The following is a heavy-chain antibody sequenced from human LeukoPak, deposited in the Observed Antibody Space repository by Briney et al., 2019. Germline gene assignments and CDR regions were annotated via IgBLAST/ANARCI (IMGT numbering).Heavy chain of an antibody. CDR2: IYYSGST. J-gene: IGHJ4*02. D-gene: IGHD4-17*01. CDR1: SCSISSYY. CDR3: ARADYGDSDFDY. Sequence: SETLSLTCTVSSCSISSYYWSWIRQPPGKGLEWIGYIYYSGSTNYNPSLKSRVTISVDTSKNQFSLKLSSVTAADTAVYYCARADYGDSDFDYWGQGTLVTVSS. V-gene: IGHV4-59*01.